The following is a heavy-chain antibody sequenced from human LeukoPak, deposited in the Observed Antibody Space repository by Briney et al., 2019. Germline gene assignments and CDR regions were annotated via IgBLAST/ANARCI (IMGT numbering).Heavy chain of an antibody. CDR2: ISYDGSNK. J-gene: IGHJ6*02. Sequence: GGSLRLSCAASGFTFSSYGMHWVRQAPGKGLEWVAVISYDGSNKYYADSVKGRFTISRDNSKNTLYLQMNSLRAEDTAVYYCAGDIGYYYYGMDVWGQGTTVTVSS. CDR3: AGDIGYYYYGMDV. CDR1: GFTFSSYG. V-gene: IGHV3-30*03.